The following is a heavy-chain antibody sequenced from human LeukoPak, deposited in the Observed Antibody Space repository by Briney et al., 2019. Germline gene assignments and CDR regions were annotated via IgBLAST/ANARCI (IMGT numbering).Heavy chain of an antibody. CDR2: IYYSGST. CDR3: ARHLWLVGQYHDY. Sequence: SETLSLTCTVSGGSISSSSYYWGWIRQPPGKGLEWIGSIYYSGSTYYNPSLKSRVTIFVDTSKNQFSLKLSSVTAADTAVYYCARHLWLVGQYHDYWGQGTLVTVSS. CDR1: GGSISSSSYY. V-gene: IGHV4-39*01. J-gene: IGHJ4*02. D-gene: IGHD3-10*01.